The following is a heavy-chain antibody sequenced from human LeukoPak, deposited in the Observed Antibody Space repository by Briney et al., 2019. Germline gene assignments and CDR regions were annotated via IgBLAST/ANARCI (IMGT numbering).Heavy chain of an antibody. Sequence: GGSLRLSCAASGFTFSSYAMHWVRQAPGKGLEYVSAISSNGGSTYYANSVKGRFTISRDNSKNTLYLQMGSLRAEDMAVYYCARGEEFKLLTRRFGELLWNRFDYWGQGTLVTVSS. J-gene: IGHJ4*02. D-gene: IGHD3-10*01. V-gene: IGHV3-64*01. CDR1: GFTFSSYA. CDR3: ARGEEFKLLTRRFGELLWNRFDY. CDR2: ISSNGGST.